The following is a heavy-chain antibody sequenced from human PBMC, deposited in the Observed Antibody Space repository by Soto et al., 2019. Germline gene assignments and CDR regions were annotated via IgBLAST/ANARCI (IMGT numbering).Heavy chain of an antibody. V-gene: IGHV1-18*01. CDR2: ISAYSGST. J-gene: IGHJ4*02. D-gene: IGHD6-13*01. CDR3: ARDFTKSSSWPYYFDY. Sequence: ASVKVSCKASGYTFTTYGISWVRQAPGQGLEWMGWISAYSGSTRFAQKLQGRVTMTTDTSTTTAYMELRSLTSDDTAVYYCARDFTKSSSWPYYFDYWGQGTLVTVSS. CDR1: GYTFTTYG.